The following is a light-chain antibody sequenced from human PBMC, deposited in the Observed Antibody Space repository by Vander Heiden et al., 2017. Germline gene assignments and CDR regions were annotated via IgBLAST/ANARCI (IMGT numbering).Light chain of an antibody. CDR3: MQALQTPRT. CDR1: QSLLYSNGYNY. J-gene: IGKJ1*01. Sequence: DIVVTQSPLSLTVTPGEPASISCRSSQSLLYSNGYNYLDWYVQKSGQSPQVLIILGSIRASGVPARFSGSGSGTDFTLRISRVEPEDVGVYYCMQALQTPRTFGQGTKVEIK. V-gene: IGKV2-28*01. CDR2: LGS.